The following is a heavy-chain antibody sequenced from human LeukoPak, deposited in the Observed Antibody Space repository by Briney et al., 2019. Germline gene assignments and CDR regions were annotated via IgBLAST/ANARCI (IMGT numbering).Heavy chain of an antibody. Sequence: PSETLSLTCTISGGSVSSNDYYWGWIRQPPGRGLEWIGTIHYSGSTYYKASLKSRVTISIDTSKKQFSLTLSSVTAADTAVYYCARYHGGYDDYWGQGTLVTVSS. V-gene: IGHV4-39*07. D-gene: IGHD5-12*01. CDR3: ARYHGGYDDY. CDR1: GGSVSSNDYY. J-gene: IGHJ4*02. CDR2: IHYSGST.